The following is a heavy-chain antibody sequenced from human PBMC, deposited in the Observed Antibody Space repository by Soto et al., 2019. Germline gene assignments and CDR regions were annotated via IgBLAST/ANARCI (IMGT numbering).Heavy chain of an antibody. CDR3: VRMVLGFTSRPEYWYFDL. D-gene: IGHD2-8*01. Sequence: EVQLLESGGGLVQPGGSLRRSCVGSGFTFINHAMNWVRQAPGKGLEWVSGITGGGDKTFDADSVKGLFTISRDNSKNTVNLQMNSLRADDTAVYYWVRMVLGFTSRPEYWYFDLWGRGTLVILSS. V-gene: IGHV3-23*01. CDR2: ITGGGDKT. CDR1: GFTFINHA. J-gene: IGHJ2*01.